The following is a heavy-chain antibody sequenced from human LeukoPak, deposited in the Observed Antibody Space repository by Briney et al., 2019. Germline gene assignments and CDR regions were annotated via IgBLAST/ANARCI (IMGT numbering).Heavy chain of an antibody. Sequence: GGSLRLSCAASGFTFSSYTMSWVREAPARGLEWVSSLRGNGDTFYADSVKGRFTLSRDDSRNTVYLQLNNLRVEDTAVYYCAKASWVLNADAVLWGQGTVDTVSS. J-gene: IGHJ4*02. CDR2: LRGNGDT. CDR1: GFTFSSYT. V-gene: IGHV3-23*01. D-gene: IGHD3-9*01. CDR3: AKASWVLNADAVL.